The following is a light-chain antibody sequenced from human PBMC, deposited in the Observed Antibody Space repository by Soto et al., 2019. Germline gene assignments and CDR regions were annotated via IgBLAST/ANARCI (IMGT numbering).Light chain of an antibody. CDR3: QQRSTWPQT. CDR2: GAS. V-gene: IGKV3-15*01. Sequence: EIVMTQSPATLSVSPGERATLSCRASQSVSSNLAWYQQKPGQAPRLLIYGASTRATGIPARFSGSGSGTEFTLTISSLQSEDFAVYYCQQRSTWPQTFGQGTKVEIK. J-gene: IGKJ1*01. CDR1: QSVSSN.